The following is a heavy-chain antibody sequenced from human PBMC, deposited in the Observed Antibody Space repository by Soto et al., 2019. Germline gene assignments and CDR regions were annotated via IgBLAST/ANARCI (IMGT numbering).Heavy chain of an antibody. CDR3: ARDLRIVATIKAGWFDP. V-gene: IGHV4-59*01. D-gene: IGHD5-12*01. J-gene: IGHJ5*02. CDR1: SSYISSYN. CDR2: IYYSGST. Sequence: ASATLSVACQGCSSYISSYNWSGIRQPPGKGLEWIGYIYYSGSTNYNPSLKSRVTISVDTSKNQFSLKLSSVTAADTAVYYCARDLRIVATIKAGWFDPCGQGTLVTVS.